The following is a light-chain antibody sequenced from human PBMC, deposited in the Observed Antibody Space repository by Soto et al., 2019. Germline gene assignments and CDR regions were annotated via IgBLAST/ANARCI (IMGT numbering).Light chain of an antibody. CDR1: QDIGND. Sequence: IQLTQSQSSLSVSVTERATIICRASQDIGNDLGWYQQRPGEAPELLLYGASRLQSGVPSRFSGSGSGTDFTLTISSLQPEDFATYYCQQSYTRTFGQGTKVDIK. CDR2: GAS. V-gene: IGKV1-39*01. CDR3: QQSYTRT. J-gene: IGKJ1*01.